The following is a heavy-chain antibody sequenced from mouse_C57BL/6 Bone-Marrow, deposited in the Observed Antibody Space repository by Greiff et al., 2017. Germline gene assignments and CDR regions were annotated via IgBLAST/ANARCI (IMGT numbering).Heavy chain of an antibody. CDR2: IYPYNGVS. CDR3: ARGNLFIRPAWFAY. V-gene: IGHV1-31*01. CDR1: GYSFTDYY. Sequence: VQLQQSGPELVKPGASVTISCKASGYSFTDYYMHWVKQRPGNILEWIGYIYPYNGVSSYNKQFKGKDRLTVDKSSSTAYMELRSLTSADSAVSACARGNLFIRPAWFAYWCQGTLVPVSA. J-gene: IGHJ3*01. D-gene: IGHD1-2*01.